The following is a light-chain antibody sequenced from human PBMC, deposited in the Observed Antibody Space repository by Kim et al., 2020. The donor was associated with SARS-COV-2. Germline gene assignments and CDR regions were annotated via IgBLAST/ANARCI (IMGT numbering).Light chain of an antibody. V-gene: IGKV3-20*01. CDR1: HSVSSSY. J-gene: IGKJ4*01. Sequence: EIVLTQSPATVSLSPGDRASLSCRASHSVSSSYLAWYQQKPGQAPRLLIYGASSRATGIPDRFSGSGSRTDFTLTISRLEPEDVAVYYCQQYSSSPLTFGGGTKVDIK. CDR3: QQYSSSPLT. CDR2: GAS.